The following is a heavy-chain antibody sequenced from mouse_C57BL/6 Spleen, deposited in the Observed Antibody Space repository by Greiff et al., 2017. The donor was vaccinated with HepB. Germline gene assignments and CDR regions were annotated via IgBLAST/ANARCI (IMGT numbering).Heavy chain of an antibody. Sequence: QVQLQQSGAELARPGASVKLSCKASGYTFTSYGISWVKQRTGQGLEWIGEIYPRSGNTYYNEKFKAKATLTADKSSSTAYMELRSLTSEDSAVYFYARGGSSGPYAMDYWGQGTSVTVSS. CDR3: ARGGSSGPYAMDY. V-gene: IGHV1-81*01. D-gene: IGHD3-2*02. CDR1: GYTFTSYG. J-gene: IGHJ4*01. CDR2: IYPRSGNT.